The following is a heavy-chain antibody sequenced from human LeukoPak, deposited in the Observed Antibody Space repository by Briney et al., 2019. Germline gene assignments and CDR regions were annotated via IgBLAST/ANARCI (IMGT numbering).Heavy chain of an antibody. CDR3: AKTRPLDSSSWSHGDY. CDR1: GFTFSAYA. V-gene: IGHV3-23*01. Sequence: GGSLRLSCAASGFTFSAYAMSWVRQAPGKGLEWVSTISDSGANTYYADSVRGRFTISRDNSKNTLYLQMNSLRAEDTAVYYCAKTRPLDSSSWSHGDYWGQGTLVTVSS. CDR2: ISDSGANT. J-gene: IGHJ4*02. D-gene: IGHD6-13*01.